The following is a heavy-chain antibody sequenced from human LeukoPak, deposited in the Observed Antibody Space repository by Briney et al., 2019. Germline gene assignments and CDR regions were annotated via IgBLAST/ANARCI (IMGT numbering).Heavy chain of an antibody. D-gene: IGHD3-10*01. V-gene: IGHV3-7*01. J-gene: IGHJ6*02. CDR3: ARGGTEIYYHYYGMDV. CDR2: IKQDGSEK. Sequence: GGSLRLSCAASGFTFSSYWMSWVRQAPGKGLEWVANIKQDGSEKYYVDSVKGRFTISRDNAKNSLYLQINSLRVEDSAVYYCARGGTEIYYHYYGMDVWGQGTTVTVSS. CDR1: GFTFSSYW.